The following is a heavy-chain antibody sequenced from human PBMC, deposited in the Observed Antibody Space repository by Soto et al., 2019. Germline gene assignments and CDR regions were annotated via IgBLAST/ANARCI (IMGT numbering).Heavy chain of an antibody. CDR2: IKNRANSYTT. CDR3: VRDSANWSFDF. Sequence: PGGSLRLSCAASGFTFSDHYMDWVRQAPGKGLEWVARIKNRANSYTTEYAASVNDRFTISRDDSRSSLFLQMSSLRTEDTALYYCVRDSANWSFDFWGQGTLVTVSS. J-gene: IGHJ4*02. CDR1: GFTFSDHY. D-gene: IGHD1-1*01. V-gene: IGHV3-72*01.